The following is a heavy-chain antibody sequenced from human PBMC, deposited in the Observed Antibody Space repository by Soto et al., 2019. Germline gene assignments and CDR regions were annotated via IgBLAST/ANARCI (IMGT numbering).Heavy chain of an antibody. V-gene: IGHV3-30*01. D-gene: IGHD3-16*01. CDR3: EREPRSYGYICGRQYDY. J-gene: IGHJ4*02. Sequence: DSVRGRFTIYRDNSTDTVYLQMNSLRAEDTAVYYCEREPRSYGYICGRQYDYWGQGTLVTVSS.